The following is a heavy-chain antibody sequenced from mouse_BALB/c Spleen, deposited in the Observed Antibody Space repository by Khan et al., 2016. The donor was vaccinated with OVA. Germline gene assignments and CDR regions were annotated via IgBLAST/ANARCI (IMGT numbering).Heavy chain of an antibody. J-gene: IGHJ4*01. D-gene: IGHD1-1*01. V-gene: IGHV1S41*01. CDR1: GYTFTSSG. CDR3: TMSKYYGNRLYAIDY. Sequence: DLVKPGASVKLSCKASGYTFTSSGINWIKQRPGQGLEWIGPISPGSGSPYYNEMFKGTATVTVDTSSSTASIQLNSLSSEDSAVYLSTMSKYYGNRLYAIDYWGQGASVTVSS. CDR2: ISPGSGSP.